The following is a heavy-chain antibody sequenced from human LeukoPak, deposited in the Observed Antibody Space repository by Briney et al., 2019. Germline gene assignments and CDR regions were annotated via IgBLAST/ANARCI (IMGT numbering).Heavy chain of an antibody. CDR1: GFTFSDYY. V-gene: IGHV3-11*04. J-gene: IGHJ4*02. Sequence: GGSLRLSCAASGFTFSDYYMSWIRQAPGKGLEWVSYISSSGTTISSADSVKGRFTISRDNAKNSLYLQLNSLRAEDTAVYYCAREGSREFYFDYWGQGTLVTVSS. CDR2: ISSSGTTI. CDR3: AREGSREFYFDY. D-gene: IGHD3-10*01.